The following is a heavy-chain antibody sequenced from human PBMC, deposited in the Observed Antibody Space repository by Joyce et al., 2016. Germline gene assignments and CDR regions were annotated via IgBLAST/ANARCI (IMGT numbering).Heavy chain of an antibody. CDR2: VYYNRSA. D-gene: IGHD6-6*01. Sequence: QVPLQEAGPRLVKPSETLSLTCTVSGGSISSHYWTGISQPPEKELKWIGHVYYNRSANDNLSSESQVTITVDLSTNLIALRLTYVTTADTAGYYGDRATTSTGTRPGEYHYNPMDVWGQGTTVTVSS. J-gene: IGHJ6*02. V-gene: IGHV4-59*11. CDR3: DRATTSTGTRPGEYHYNPMDV. CDR1: GGSISSHY.